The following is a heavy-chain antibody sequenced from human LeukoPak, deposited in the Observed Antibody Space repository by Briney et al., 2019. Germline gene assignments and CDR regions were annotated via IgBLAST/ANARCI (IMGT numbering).Heavy chain of an antibody. J-gene: IGHJ4*02. CDR3: ASANNYYDSSGYYL. Sequence: GGSLRLSCAASGFTFSSYAMSWVRQAPGKGLEWVSAISGSGGSTYYADSVKGRFTISRDNSKNTLDLQMNSLRAEDTAVYYCASANNYYDSSGYYLWGQGTLVTVSS. CDR2: ISGSGGST. D-gene: IGHD3-22*01. V-gene: IGHV3-23*01. CDR1: GFTFSSYA.